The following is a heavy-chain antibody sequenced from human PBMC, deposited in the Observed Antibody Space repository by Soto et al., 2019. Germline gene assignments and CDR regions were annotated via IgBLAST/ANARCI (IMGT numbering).Heavy chain of an antibody. Sequence: QVQLQESGPRLVKPSETLSLTCIVSGGSISNYYWSWIRQPPGKGLEWIGYIYYSGSTNYNPSLLRRVTISVDTSKNQFSLKLSSVTAADTAVYYCARAVLPATAPFDYWGQGTLVTVSS. CDR1: GGSISNYY. CDR2: IYYSGST. V-gene: IGHV4-59*01. D-gene: IGHD2-2*01. J-gene: IGHJ4*02. CDR3: ARAVLPATAPFDY.